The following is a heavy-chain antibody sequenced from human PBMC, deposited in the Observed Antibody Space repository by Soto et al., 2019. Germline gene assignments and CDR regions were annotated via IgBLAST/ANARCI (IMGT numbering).Heavy chain of an antibody. V-gene: IGHV3-23*01. J-gene: IGHJ6*02. CDR2: ISGSGVGT. Sequence: DVHLLESGGGLVQTGGSLRVSCVASGFTFKDYAMSWVRQAPGGGLGWVAGISGSGVGTYYAGSVKGRFTISRDNSKITVYLQMNNLRADDTAVYYCARDRTFNYFYGMDVWGQGTTVTVSS. CDR3: ARDRTFNYFYGMDV. CDR1: GFTFKDYA.